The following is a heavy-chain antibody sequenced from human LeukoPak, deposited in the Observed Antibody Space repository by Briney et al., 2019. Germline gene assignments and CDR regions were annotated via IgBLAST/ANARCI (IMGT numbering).Heavy chain of an antibody. J-gene: IGHJ6*03. V-gene: IGHV3-66*02. CDR3: ARVDYYYYYMDV. Sequence: GGSLRLSCAASGFSVSSNYMSWVRQAPGEGLEWVSVIYSGGSTYYADSVKGRFTISRDNSKNTLYLQMNSLRAEDTAVYYCARVDYYYYYMDVWGKGTTVTVSS. CDR2: IYSGGST. CDR1: GFSVSSNY.